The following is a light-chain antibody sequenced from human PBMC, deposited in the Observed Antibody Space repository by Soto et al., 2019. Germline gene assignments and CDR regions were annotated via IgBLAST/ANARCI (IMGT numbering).Light chain of an antibody. J-gene: IGLJ1*01. CDR2: EVT. Sequence: QSVLTQPASVSGSPGQSITISCTGTSGDIGSYNRVSWYQQHPGKAPKLIIYEVTDRPSGVSNRFSGSKSGNTASLTISGLQAEDETDYFCSLYSSNGSHIFGPGTKVTVL. CDR1: SGDIGSYNR. CDR3: SLYSSNGSHI. V-gene: IGLV2-14*01.